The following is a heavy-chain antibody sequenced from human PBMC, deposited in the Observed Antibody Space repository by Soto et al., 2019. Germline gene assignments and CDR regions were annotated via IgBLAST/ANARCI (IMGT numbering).Heavy chain of an antibody. CDR3: ARVYCSGGRCYSIDY. J-gene: IGHJ4*02. CDR2: INPSGGSS. D-gene: IGHD2-15*01. Sequence: ASVKVSCKASGYTFTSYYMHWVRQAPGQGLEWMGIINPSGGSSSYAQKFQGRVTMTRDTSTSTVYMELSTLKSEDTAVYYCARVYCSGGRCYSIDYWGKGTLVTVAS. V-gene: IGHV1-46*03. CDR1: GYTFTSYY.